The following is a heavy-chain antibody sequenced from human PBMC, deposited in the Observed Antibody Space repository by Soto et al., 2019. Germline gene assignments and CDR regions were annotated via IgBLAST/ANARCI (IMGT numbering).Heavy chain of an antibody. CDR2: IFATSTTI. V-gene: IGHV3-48*04. J-gene: IGHJ4*02. D-gene: IGHD3-9*01. CDR1: GSTFSSYS. Sequence: EVQLVESGGGLVQPGGSLRLSCVASGSTFSSYSMVWVRQVPGKGLEWISYIFATSTTIYYADSVKGRFTVSRANAKNSLFLLMNSLRAEDTAVYYCARDKDWAFDYWGQGTLLTVSS. CDR3: ARDKDWAFDY.